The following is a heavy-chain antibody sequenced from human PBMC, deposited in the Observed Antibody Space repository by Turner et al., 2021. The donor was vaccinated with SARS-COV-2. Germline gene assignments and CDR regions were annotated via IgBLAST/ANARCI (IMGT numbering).Heavy chain of an antibody. CDR2: ISPTSGGT. CDR3: AGVAFDISPDAFDI. J-gene: IGHJ3*02. CDR1: GYTITDNY. D-gene: IGHD3-22*01. V-gene: IGHV1-2*04. Sequence: QVQLVQSGAEMKKPGAAVKVSCTSSGYTITDNYIHWVRQAPGQGLDWIRGISPTSGGTHYEGKLQGWVTMTSETSVSVVYLELRRLKSDDTAVYYCAGVAFDISPDAFDIWGQGTMVTVSS.